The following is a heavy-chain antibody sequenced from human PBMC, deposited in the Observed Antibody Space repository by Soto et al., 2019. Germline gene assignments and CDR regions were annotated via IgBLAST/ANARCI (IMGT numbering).Heavy chain of an antibody. CDR1: GGSFSGYY. V-gene: IGHV4-34*01. J-gene: IGHJ5*02. CDR3: ARVPGP. CDR2: INHSGST. D-gene: IGHD7-27*01. Sequence: SETLSLTCAVYGGSFSGYYWSWIRQPPGKGLEWIGEINHSGSTNYNPSLKSRVTISVDTSKNQFSLKLSSVTAADTAVYYCARVPGPWGQGTLVTVSS.